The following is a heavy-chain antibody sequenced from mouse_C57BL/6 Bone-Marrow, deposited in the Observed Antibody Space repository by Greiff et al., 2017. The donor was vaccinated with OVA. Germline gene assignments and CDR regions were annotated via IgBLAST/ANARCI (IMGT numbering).Heavy chain of an antibody. CDR1: GISITTGNYR. V-gene: IGHV3-5*01. CDR2: IYYSGTI. D-gene: IGHD2-1*01. CDR3: ARDEGNPPGYAMDY. Sequence: EVKLVESGPGLVKPSQTVFLTCTVTGISITTGNYRWSWIRQFPGNKLEWIGYIYYSGTITYNPSLTSRTTITRDTPKNQFFLEMNSLTAEDTATYYCARDEGNPPGYAMDYWGQGTSVTVSS. J-gene: IGHJ4*01.